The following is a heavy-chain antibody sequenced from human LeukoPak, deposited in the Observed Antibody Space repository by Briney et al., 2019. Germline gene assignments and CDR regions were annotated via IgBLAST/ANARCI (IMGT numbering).Heavy chain of an antibody. D-gene: IGHD3-16*01. CDR3: ARNQQLGGHSYYYYGMDV. CDR2: IDRDGSRI. CDR1: GFTFSSYW. Sequence: GGSLRLSCAVSGFTFSSYWMHWVRQAPGKGLVWVSRIDRDGSRINYADSVKGRFTISRDNSKNTLYLQMNSLRADDTVIYYCARNQQLGGHSYYYYGMDVWGQGTTVTVSS. J-gene: IGHJ6*02. V-gene: IGHV3-74*01.